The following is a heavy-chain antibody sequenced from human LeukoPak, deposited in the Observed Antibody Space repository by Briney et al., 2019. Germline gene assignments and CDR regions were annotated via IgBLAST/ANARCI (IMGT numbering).Heavy chain of an antibody. CDR3: ARGLTSFDP. Sequence: SETLSLTCAVPVGSISSDYWSWIRQPPGKGVGWGWYIYYKGSTNYNPSLKSRVTTPVDKSKNQFPLNLSSVTAADTAVYSCARGLTSFDPWGQGTLVAVSS. J-gene: IGHJ5*02. CDR1: VGSISSDY. D-gene: IGHD3-9*01. CDR2: IYYKGST. V-gene: IGHV4-59*01.